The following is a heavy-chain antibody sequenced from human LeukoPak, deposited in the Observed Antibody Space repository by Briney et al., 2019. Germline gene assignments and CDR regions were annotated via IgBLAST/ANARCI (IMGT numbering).Heavy chain of an antibody. J-gene: IGHJ4*02. V-gene: IGHV1-8*01. CDR3: ARGLRSDY. Sequence: ASVKVSCKASGYIFSNYDIKWVRQAPGHGLEWMGWMNPNSGRRVYAQKFQGRVTMTRNSSINTAYMELTSLRSDDRAVYYCARGLRSDYWGQGTLVTVSS. CDR2: MNPNSGRR. D-gene: IGHD3-16*02. CDR1: GYIFSNYD.